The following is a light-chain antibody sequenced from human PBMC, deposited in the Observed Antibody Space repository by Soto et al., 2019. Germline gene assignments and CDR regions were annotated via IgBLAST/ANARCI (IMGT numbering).Light chain of an antibody. CDR1: SGSIASYY. CDR3: QSYDTSNQGV. Sequence: NFMLTQPHSVSESPGKTVTISCTRSSGSIASYYVQWYQQRPGSAPATVIYEDNQRPSGVPDRFSGSVDSSSNSASLVISGLKTEYEADYYCQSYDTSNQGVFGGGTKLTVL. J-gene: IGLJ3*02. CDR2: EDN. V-gene: IGLV6-57*03.